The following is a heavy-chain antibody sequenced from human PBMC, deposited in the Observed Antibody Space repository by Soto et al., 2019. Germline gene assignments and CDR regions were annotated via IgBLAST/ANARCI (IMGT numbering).Heavy chain of an antibody. J-gene: IGHJ4*02. Sequence: EVQLLESGGGLVQPGGSLRLSCAASGFTFSSYAMSWVRQAPGKGLEWVSAISGSGGSTYYADSVKGRFTISRDNAKNSLYLQMNSLRAEDTALYYCAKAVRDYDFWSGYLYYFDYWGQGTLVTVSS. CDR3: AKAVRDYDFWSGYLYYFDY. CDR1: GFTFSSYA. V-gene: IGHV3-23*01. D-gene: IGHD3-3*01. CDR2: ISGSGGST.